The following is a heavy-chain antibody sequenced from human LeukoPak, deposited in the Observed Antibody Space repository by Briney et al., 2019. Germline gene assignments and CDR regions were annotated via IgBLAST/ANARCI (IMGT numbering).Heavy chain of an antibody. V-gene: IGHV3-23*01. CDR1: GFTFSNYA. Sequence: GGSLRLSCAASGFTFSNYAMTWVRQAPGKGLEWVSSLSGSGGSTYYAGSVKGRFTISRDNSKNTLYLEMNNLRAEDTAVYYCANSYTSSSRTPFDCWGQGTLVTVSS. J-gene: IGHJ4*02. D-gene: IGHD6-6*01. CDR2: LSGSGGST. CDR3: ANSYTSSSRTPFDC.